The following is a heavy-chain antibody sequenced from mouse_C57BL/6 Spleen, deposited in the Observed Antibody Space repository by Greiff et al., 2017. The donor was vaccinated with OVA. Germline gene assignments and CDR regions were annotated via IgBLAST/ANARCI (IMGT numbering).Heavy chain of an antibody. CDR3: VRDRGYAYYAMDY. J-gene: IGHJ4*01. Sequence: EVHLVESGGGLVKPGGSLKLSCAASGFTFSSYAMSWVRQTPEKRLEWVATISDGGSYTYYPDNVKGRFTISRDNAKNNLYLQMSHLKSEDTAMYYCVRDRGYAYYAMDYWGQGTSVTVSS. V-gene: IGHV5-4*01. CDR1: GFTFSSYA. D-gene: IGHD2-2*01. CDR2: ISDGGSYT.